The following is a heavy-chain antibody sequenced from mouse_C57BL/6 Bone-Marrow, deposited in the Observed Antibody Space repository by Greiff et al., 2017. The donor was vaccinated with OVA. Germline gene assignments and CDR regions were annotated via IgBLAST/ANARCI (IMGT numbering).Heavy chain of an antibody. CDR1: GYTFTEYT. CDR2: FYPGSGSI. J-gene: IGHJ3*01. V-gene: IGHV1-62-2*01. CDR3: ARHEGAFYGNYGAWFAY. Sequence: QVHVKQSGAELVKPGASVKLSCKASGYTFTEYTIHWVKQRSGQGLEWIGWFYPGSGSIKYNEKFKDKATLTADKSSSTVYMELSRLTSEDSAVYFCARHEGAFYGNYGAWFAYWGQGTLVTVSA. D-gene: IGHD2-1*01.